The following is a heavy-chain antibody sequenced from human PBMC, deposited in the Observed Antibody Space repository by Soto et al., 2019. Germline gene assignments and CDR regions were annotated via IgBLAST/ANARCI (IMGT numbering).Heavy chain of an antibody. CDR2: IYSGGST. D-gene: IGHD6-13*01. J-gene: IGHJ6*02. Sequence: GGSLRLSCAASGFTVSSNYMGWVRQAPGKGLEWVSVIYSGGSTYYADSVKGRFTISRDNSKNTLYLQMNSLRAEDTAVYYCAREGIAAAGTYYYYGMDVWGQGTTVTVSS. CDR1: GFTVSSNY. V-gene: IGHV3-53*01. CDR3: AREGIAAAGTYYYYGMDV.